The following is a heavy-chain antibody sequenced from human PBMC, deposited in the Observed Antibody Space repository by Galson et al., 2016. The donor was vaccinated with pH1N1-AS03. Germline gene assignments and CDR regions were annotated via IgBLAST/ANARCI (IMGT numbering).Heavy chain of an antibody. Sequence: SLRLSCAASGFKFSDSAIHWVRQASGKGLEWVGRIRNKTNYYATGYIASVKGRFTISRDDSKDTAYLQMNSLKTEDTAVYYCWGGYYVRSAYYHPAVWGQGTMVTVSS. CDR1: GFKFSDSA. D-gene: IGHD3-22*01. CDR2: IRNKTNYYAT. CDR3: WGGYYVRSAYYHPAV. V-gene: IGHV3-73*01. J-gene: IGHJ3*01.